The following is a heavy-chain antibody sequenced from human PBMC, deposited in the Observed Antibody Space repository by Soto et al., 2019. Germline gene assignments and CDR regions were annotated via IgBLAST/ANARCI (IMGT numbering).Heavy chain of an antibody. V-gene: IGHV3-7*01. CDR2: IKQDGSEK. J-gene: IGHJ4*02. D-gene: IGHD1-7*01. CDR1: GFTFSSYW. CDR3: ARVGELRGAGTTGSWYFDY. Sequence: GGSLRLSCAASGFTFSSYWMSWVRQAPGKGLEWVANIKQDGSEKYYVDSVKGRFTISRDNAKNSLYLQMNSLRAEDTAVYYCARVGELRGAGTTGSWYFDYWGQGTLVTVSS.